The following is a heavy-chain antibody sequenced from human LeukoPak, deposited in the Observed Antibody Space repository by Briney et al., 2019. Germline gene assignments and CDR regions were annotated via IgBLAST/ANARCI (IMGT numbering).Heavy chain of an antibody. J-gene: IGHJ4*02. D-gene: IGHD2-21*02. CDR3: VREDTPATANY. V-gene: IGHV3-23*01. CDR1: GFNFANHA. CDR2: ISGGGDIT. Sequence: PGGSLRHSCAASGFNFANHAMCWVRQTPGKGLEWVSAISGGGDITYYAYSVTGRFTISRDNSKDTLFLQMHSLRPGDTAVYYCVREDTPATANYWGQGTLVTISS.